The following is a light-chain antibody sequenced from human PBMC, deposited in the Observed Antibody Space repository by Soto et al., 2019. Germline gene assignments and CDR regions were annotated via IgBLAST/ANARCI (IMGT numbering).Light chain of an antibody. CDR2: GAS. V-gene: IGKV3-15*01. Sequence: EIVMTQSPATLSVSPGERATVSCRASQSVSSNLAWYQQKPGQAPRLLIYGASTRATGIPARFSGSGSGTAFTLTIGSLQSADFAVYYCQQYNNWPRTFGQGTKLEIK. J-gene: IGKJ2*01. CDR1: QSVSSN. CDR3: QQYNNWPRT.